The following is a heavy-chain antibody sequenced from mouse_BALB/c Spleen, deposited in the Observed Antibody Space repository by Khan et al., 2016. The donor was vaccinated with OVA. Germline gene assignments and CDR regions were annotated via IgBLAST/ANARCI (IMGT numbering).Heavy chain of an antibody. J-gene: IGHJ4*01. CDR2: IAPGSGSA. CDR3: ARSNYYGSSLYAMDY. V-gene: IGHV1S41*01. CDR1: GYTFTSYW. Sequence: DLVKPGASVQLSCKASGYTFTSYWINWIKQRPGQGLEWIGRIAPGSGSAYYNEMFKGKATLTVDTSSSTAYFQLNSLSSEDSAVYFCARSNYYGSSLYAMDYWGQGTSVTVSS. D-gene: IGHD1-1*01.